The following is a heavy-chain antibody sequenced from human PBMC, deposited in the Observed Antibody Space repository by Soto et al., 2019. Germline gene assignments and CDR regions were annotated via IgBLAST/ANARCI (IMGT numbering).Heavy chain of an antibody. Sequence: GESLNISCKGSGYNFAGDWIAWVRQMAGKGLELMGIIYPSDSDTRYRPSFQGQVTISSDKSISSAYLQWSIPRASDTAMYYCASGGDASGHHGFDVWGVGTMVTVSS. D-gene: IGHD1-26*01. CDR2: IYPSDSDT. V-gene: IGHV5-51*01. CDR3: ASGGDASGHHGFDV. CDR1: GYNFAGDW. J-gene: IGHJ3*01.